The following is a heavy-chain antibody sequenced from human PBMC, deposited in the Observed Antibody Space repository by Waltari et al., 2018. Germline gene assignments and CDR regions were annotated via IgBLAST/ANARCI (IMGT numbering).Heavy chain of an antibody. CDR2: IYPGYSHT. D-gene: IGHD5-12*01. CDR1: GYSFTSYW. J-gene: IGHJ4*02. CDR3: ARSPDGYNKNFDY. V-gene: IGHV5-51*03. Sequence: EVQLVQSGAEVKKPGESLKISCKGSGYSFTSYWIGWVRQMPGKGLEWMGIIYPGYSHTSYSWSFQGYVTLSADQSSSTAYLQWSRLKASDTAMYYRARSPDGYNKNFDYWAQGTLVTVSS.